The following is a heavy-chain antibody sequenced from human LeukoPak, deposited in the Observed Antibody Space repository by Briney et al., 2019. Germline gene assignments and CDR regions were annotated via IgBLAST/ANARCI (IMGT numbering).Heavy chain of an antibody. Sequence: AGALRLSSAASGVTFRNAWMSWVRQAPGKGLEWVSYISSSSSTIYYADSVKGRFNISRDNAKNSLCLQMNSLGDEDTAVYYCARVGTTGIDFDYWGQGTLVTVSS. V-gene: IGHV3-48*02. CDR1: GVTFRNAW. J-gene: IGHJ4*02. CDR2: ISSSSSTI. D-gene: IGHD1-1*01. CDR3: ARVGTTGIDFDY.